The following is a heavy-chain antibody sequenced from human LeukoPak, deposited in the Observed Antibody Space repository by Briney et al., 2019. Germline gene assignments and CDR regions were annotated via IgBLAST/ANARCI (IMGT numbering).Heavy chain of an antibody. J-gene: IGHJ4*02. CDR1: GFTFNSYA. V-gene: IGHV3-23*01. CDR3: AKLGSFHAAVVRNYFDY. CDR2: ISGSGGTT. Sequence: GGSLRLSCAASGFTFNSYAVSWVRQAPGKGLEWVSAISGSGGTTYYADSVKGRFTISRDNSKNTLYLQMNSLRAEDTAIYYCAKLGSFHAAVVRNYFDYWGQGTLVTVSS. D-gene: IGHD6-13*01.